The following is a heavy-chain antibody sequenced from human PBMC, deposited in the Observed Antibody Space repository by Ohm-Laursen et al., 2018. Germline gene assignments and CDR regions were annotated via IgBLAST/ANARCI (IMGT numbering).Heavy chain of an antibody. J-gene: IGHJ4*02. CDR1: GFTFSSYW. CDR2: ISWNSGSI. V-gene: IGHV3-9*01. Sequence: SLRLSCTASGFTFSSYWMSWVRQAPVKGLEWVSGISWNSGSIGYVDSVKGRFTISRDNAKRSLFLQMNSLRAEDTALYYCAKDSKYRSGNYYFPDYWGQGTLVTVSS. CDR3: AKDSKYRSGNYYFPDY. D-gene: IGHD1-26*01.